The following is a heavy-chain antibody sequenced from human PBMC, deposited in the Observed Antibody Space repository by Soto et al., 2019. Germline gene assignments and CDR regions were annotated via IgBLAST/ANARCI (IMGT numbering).Heavy chain of an antibody. CDR1: GYTFSSFG. Sequence: QVQLVQSGAEVKKPGASVKVSCKASGYTFSSFGISWVRQAPGQGLEWMGWISAYNGNTNYAQNLQGRVNMNTDTSTGRAYMEVRGLTSDDTAVYYCARDGSGYYYYYYGMDVWGQGTTVTVSS. V-gene: IGHV1-18*01. D-gene: IGHD3-22*01. J-gene: IGHJ6*02. CDR3: ARDGSGYYYYYYGMDV. CDR2: ISAYNGNT.